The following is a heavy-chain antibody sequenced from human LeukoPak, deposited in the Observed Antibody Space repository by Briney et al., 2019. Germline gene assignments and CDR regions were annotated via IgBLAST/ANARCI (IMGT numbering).Heavy chain of an antibody. D-gene: IGHD5-12*01. J-gene: IGHJ4*02. V-gene: IGHV6-1*01. CDR3: ARGIYSIGFDY. CDR2: TYYRSKWSN. CDR1: GDSVSSNTAT. Sequence: SQTLSLTYAISGDSVSSNTATWSWIRLSPSRGLEWLGRTYYRSKWSNEYAVTVKSRTTINSDTSKNQFSLQLNSVTPEDTAVYYCARGIYSIGFDYWGQGTLVTVPS.